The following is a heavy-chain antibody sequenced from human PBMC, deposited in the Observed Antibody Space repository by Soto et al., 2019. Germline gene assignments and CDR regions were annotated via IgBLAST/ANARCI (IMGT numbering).Heavy chain of an antibody. J-gene: IGHJ4*02. V-gene: IGHV4-38-2*01. Sequence: SETLSLTCAVSGDSISSGYYWAWIRQPPGKGLEWIGSIYHSGTTYYNPSLKSRVTISVDTSKNQFSLNLNSVTASDTAVYFCVSQRTSVLTQAYFDYWGPGALVTVSS. CDR2: IYHSGTT. CDR1: GDSISSGYY. D-gene: IGHD2-8*01. CDR3: VSQRTSVLTQAYFDY.